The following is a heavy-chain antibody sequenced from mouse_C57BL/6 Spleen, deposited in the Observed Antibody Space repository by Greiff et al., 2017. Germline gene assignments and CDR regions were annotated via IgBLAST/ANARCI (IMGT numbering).Heavy chain of an antibody. CDR3: AIYGSSLDD. V-gene: IGHV1-69*01. D-gene: IGHD1-1*01. Sequence: QVQLQQPGAELVMPGASVKLSCKASGYTFTSYWMHWVKQRPGQGLEWIGEIDPSDSYTNYNQKFKGKSTLTVDKSSSTAYMQLSSLTSEDSAVYYCAIYGSSLDDWGQGTTLTVSS. CDR2: IDPSDSYT. CDR1: GYTFTSYW. J-gene: IGHJ2*01.